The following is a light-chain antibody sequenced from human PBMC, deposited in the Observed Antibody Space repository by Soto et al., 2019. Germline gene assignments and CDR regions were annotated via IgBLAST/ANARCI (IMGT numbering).Light chain of an antibody. CDR3: MPALQSPRT. CDR1: QSLLHSNGYTY. J-gene: IGKJ1*01. V-gene: IGKV2-28*01. Sequence: DLVMTQSPLSLPVTPGEPASISCRSSQSLLHSNGYTYLDWYLQKPGQSPQLRIYLASNRASGVPDRFRGSGSGTDFTLKISSVEAVDVGVYYCMPALQSPRTFGRGTRVEIK. CDR2: LAS.